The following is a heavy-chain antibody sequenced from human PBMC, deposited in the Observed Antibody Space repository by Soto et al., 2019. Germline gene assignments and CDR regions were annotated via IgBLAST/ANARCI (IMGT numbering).Heavy chain of an antibody. CDR3: ARGGGAAAGTYGMDV. D-gene: IGHD6-13*01. V-gene: IGHV4-34*01. Sequence: SETLSLTCAVYGGSFSGYYWSWIRQPPGQGLEWIGEINHRGSTNYNPSLTSRVTISVDTSKNQFSLKLSSVTAADTSVYYCARGGGAAAGTYGMDVLGQGTTGTVSS. CDR1: GGSFSGYY. CDR2: INHRGST. J-gene: IGHJ6*02.